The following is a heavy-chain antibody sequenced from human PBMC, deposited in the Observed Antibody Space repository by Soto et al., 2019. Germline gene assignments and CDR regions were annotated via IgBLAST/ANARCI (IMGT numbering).Heavy chain of an antibody. V-gene: IGHV4-39*01. J-gene: IGHJ4*02. CDR2: IYYSGST. CDR3: ARLPGRATVVFDY. D-gene: IGHD4-17*01. CDR1: GGSISSSSYY. Sequence: QLQLQESGPGLVKPSETLSLTCTVSGGSISSSSYYWGWIRQPPGKGLEWIGSIYYSGSTYYNPSLKSRVTISADTSKNQFSLKLSSVTAADTAVYYCARLPGRATVVFDYWGQGTLVTVS.